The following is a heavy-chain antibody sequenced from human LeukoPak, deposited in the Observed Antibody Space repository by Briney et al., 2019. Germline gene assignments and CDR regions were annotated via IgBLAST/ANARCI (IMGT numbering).Heavy chain of an antibody. V-gene: IGHV4-34*01. CDR3: ARGAKLGYCSGGSCQRLYYYYYMDV. CDR1: GGSFSGYY. D-gene: IGHD2-15*01. CDR2: INHSGST. Sequence: PSETLSLTCAVYGGSFSGYYWGWIRQPPGKGLEWIGEINHSGSTNYNPSLKSRVTISVDTSKNQFSLKLSSVTAADTAVYYCARGAKLGYCSGGSCQRLYYYYYMDVWGKGTTVTVSS. J-gene: IGHJ6*03.